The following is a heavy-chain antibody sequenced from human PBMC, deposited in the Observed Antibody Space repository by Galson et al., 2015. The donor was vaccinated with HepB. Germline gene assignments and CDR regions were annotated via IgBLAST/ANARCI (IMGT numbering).Heavy chain of an antibody. Sequence: SLRLSCAASGFNFRSHNMNWVRQAPGKGLEWVAFIEDNGRQKNYADSAKGRITISRDNSKNTLDLQMNSLRPEDTAVYYCARDLSGGYTFDYWGQGLQVTVSS. D-gene: IGHD1-26*01. CDR1: GFNFRSHN. CDR2: IEDNGRQK. J-gene: IGHJ4*02. CDR3: ARDLSGGYTFDY. V-gene: IGHV3-30*03.